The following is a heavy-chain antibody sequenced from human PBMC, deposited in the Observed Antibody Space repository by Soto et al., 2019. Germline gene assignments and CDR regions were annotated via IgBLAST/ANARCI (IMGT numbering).Heavy chain of an antibody. Sequence: QVQLVQSGAEVKKPGSSVKVSCKASGGTFSSYAISWVRQAPGQGLEWMGGIIPISGTANYAQKFQGRVTITADESTSTAYMELSSLRSEDTAVYYCARSQGSSTSLEIYYYYYHGMDGWAKGPRSPSP. CDR2: IIPISGTA. CDR3: ARSQGSSTSLEIYYYYYHGMDG. CDR1: GGTFSSYA. D-gene: IGHD2-2*01. V-gene: IGHV1-69*01. J-gene: IGHJ6*02.